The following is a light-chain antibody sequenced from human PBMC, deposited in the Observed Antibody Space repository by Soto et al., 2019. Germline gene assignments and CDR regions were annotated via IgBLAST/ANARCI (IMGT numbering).Light chain of an antibody. CDR1: QSITRSF. V-gene: IGKV3-20*01. J-gene: IGKJ5*01. Sequence: EIVLTQSPGILSLSPGERASLSCGASQSITRSFLAWYQQKPGQAPRLLIYGASSRATGIPDRFSGTGSETDFTLTINRLEPEDFAVYYCQQYENSPITFGQGTRLEIK. CDR2: GAS. CDR3: QQYENSPIT.